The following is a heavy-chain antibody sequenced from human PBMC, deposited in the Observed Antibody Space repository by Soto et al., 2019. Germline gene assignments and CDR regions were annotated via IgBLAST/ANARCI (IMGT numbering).Heavy chain of an antibody. D-gene: IGHD2-15*01. CDR1: GGSLENYY. CDR2: VYYSGIT. J-gene: IGHJ5*02. Sequence: SETLSLTCTVSGGSLENYYWSWIRQPPGKGLEWIGYVYYSGITNYNPSLKSRVTTSLDPSRNQFSLKLTSVTAADTAVYYCARVFRYCSGGSCWGSWFDPWGQGTLVTVSS. V-gene: IGHV4-59*01. CDR3: ARVFRYCSGGSCWGSWFDP.